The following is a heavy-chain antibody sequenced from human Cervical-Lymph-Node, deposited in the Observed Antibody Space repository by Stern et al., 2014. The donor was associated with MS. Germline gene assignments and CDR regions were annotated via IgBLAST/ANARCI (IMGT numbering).Heavy chain of an antibody. Sequence: DQLVESGGGVVQPGRSLRLSCAASGFRFSRYAMHWVRQAPGKGLEWVALIWYDGSNPYYADSVTGRFTISRDNFKNTLYLQMNSLRAEDTAVYYCASAYSSSHYYFDYWGQGTLVTVSS. J-gene: IGHJ4*02. D-gene: IGHD6-13*01. CDR3: ASAYSSSHYYFDY. CDR1: GFRFSRYA. CDR2: IWYDGSNP. V-gene: IGHV3-33*01.